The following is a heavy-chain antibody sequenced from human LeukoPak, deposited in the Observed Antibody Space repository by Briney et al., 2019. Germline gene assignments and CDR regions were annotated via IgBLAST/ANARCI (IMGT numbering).Heavy chain of an antibody. D-gene: IGHD3-22*01. CDR3: ARDIKVITPMVDY. Sequence: GGSLRLSCAASGFTFSSYSMNWVRQAPGKGLEWVSSISSSSSYIYYADSVKGRFTISRDNAKNSLYLQMNSLRAEDTAVYYCARDIKVITPMVDYWGQGTLVTVSS. CDR1: GFTFSSYS. CDR2: ISSSSSYI. V-gene: IGHV3-21*01. J-gene: IGHJ4*02.